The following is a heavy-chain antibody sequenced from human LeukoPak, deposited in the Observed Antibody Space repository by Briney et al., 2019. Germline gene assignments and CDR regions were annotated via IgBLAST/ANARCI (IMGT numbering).Heavy chain of an antibody. Sequence: GGSLRLSCAASGFTFSSHGMHWVRQAPGKGLEWVAVISYDGSNKYYADSVKGRFTISRDNSKNTLYLQMNSLRAEDTAVYYCAKDLEWAAAGTDYYGMDVWGQGTTVTVSS. CDR1: GFTFSSHG. J-gene: IGHJ6*02. CDR3: AKDLEWAAAGTDYYGMDV. V-gene: IGHV3-30*18. D-gene: IGHD6-13*01. CDR2: ISYDGSNK.